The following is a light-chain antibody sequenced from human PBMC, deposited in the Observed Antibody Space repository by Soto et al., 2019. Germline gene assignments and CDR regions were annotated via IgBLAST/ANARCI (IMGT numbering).Light chain of an antibody. CDR2: DAS. V-gene: IGKV3-20*01. CDR3: QQYGGSPFT. CDR1: QSVVNSY. J-gene: IGKJ3*01. Sequence: DIVLTQSPGTLSLSPGERAILSCRASQSVVNSYLAWFQHKPGQAPRLLIHDASRRATGIPDRFSRSGSGTDFTLTISRLEPEDFAVYYCQQYGGSPFTFGPGTRVDIK.